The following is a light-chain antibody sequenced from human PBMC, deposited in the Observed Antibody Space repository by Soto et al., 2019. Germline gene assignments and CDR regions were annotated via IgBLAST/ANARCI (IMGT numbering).Light chain of an antibody. Sequence: QSALTQPASVSGSPGQSITISCTGARTDVDGHDYVSWYQQHPGQAPKLIIFDVHNRPSGVSSRFSGSKSGHTASLTISGLRAEDDGDYYCSSYTASAPFYVFGTGTQVTVL. CDR3: SSYTASAPFYV. CDR2: DVH. J-gene: IGLJ1*01. V-gene: IGLV2-14*03. CDR1: RTDVDGHDY.